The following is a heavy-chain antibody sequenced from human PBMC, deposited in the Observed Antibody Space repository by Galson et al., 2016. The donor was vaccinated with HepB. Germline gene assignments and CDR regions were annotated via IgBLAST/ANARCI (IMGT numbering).Heavy chain of an antibody. Sequence: SLRLSCAASGFTFTIYAMTWVRQAPGKGLEWVSAISGSGANTYYADSVKGRFTISRDNSKNTLYLQMNSLRAEDTAICYCAKDRRQWLDSDIVYWGQGTLVTVSS. D-gene: IGHD6-19*01. J-gene: IGHJ4*02. CDR1: GFTFTIYA. CDR3: AKDRRQWLDSDIVY. CDR2: ISGSGANT. V-gene: IGHV3-23*01.